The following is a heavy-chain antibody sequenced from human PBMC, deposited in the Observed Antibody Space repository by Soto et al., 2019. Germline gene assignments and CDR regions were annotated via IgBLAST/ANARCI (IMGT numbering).Heavy chain of an antibody. CDR2: INAGNGNT. CDR1: GYTFTSYA. Sequence: QVQLVQSGAEVKKPGASVKVSCKASGYTFTSYAMHWVRQAPGQRLEWMGWINAGNGNTKYSQKFQGRVTITRDTSASTAYMELSSLRSEDTAVYYCARDWIAAAEYYYYYGMDVWGQGTTVTVSS. CDR3: ARDWIAAAEYYYYYGMDV. J-gene: IGHJ6*02. V-gene: IGHV1-3*01. D-gene: IGHD6-13*01.